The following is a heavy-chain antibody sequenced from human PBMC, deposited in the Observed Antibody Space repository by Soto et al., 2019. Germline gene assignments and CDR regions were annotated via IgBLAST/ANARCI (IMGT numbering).Heavy chain of an antibody. Sequence: GGSLRLSCAASGFTFSSYEMNWVRQAPGKGLEWVSYISSSGSTIYYADSVKGRFTISRGNAKNSLYLQMNSLRAEDTAVYYCARDSEIVATTGVYYYYYYGMDVWGQGTTVTVSS. D-gene: IGHD5-12*01. CDR1: GFTFSSYE. V-gene: IGHV3-48*03. J-gene: IGHJ6*02. CDR2: ISSSGSTI. CDR3: ARDSEIVATTGVYYYYYYGMDV.